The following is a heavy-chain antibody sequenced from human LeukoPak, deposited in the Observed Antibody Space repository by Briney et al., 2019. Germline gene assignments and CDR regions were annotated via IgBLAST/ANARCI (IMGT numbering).Heavy chain of an antibody. J-gene: IGHJ6*02. CDR1: GFTFSGHG. CDR2: IGGSGGRT. D-gene: IGHD6-19*01. CDR3: ARGRIAVALYYGMDV. Sequence: QAGGSLRLSCAASGFTFSGHGMHWVRQAPGKGLEWVSGIGGSGGRTYYADSVTGRFTISRDNSKNTVYLQMNSLRAADTAVYYCARGRIAVALYYGMDVWGHGTTVTVFS. V-gene: IGHV3-23*01.